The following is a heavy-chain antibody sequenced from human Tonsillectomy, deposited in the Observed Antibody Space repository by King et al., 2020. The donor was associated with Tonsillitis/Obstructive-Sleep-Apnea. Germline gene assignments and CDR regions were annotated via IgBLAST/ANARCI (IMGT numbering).Heavy chain of an antibody. J-gene: IGHJ6*03. CDR1: GYRFTSFW. Sequence: QLVQSGADLKKPGESLKISCKGSGYRFTSFWIGWVRQMPGKGLEWMGITYPGDSDTKYSPSFQGQVTISADKSISTAYLEWSSLKASDTAMYCCARHVPDTVVVPGTIVPDYYMDVWGKGTTVTVSS. D-gene: IGHD2-2*02. CDR3: ARHVPDTVVVPGTIVPDYYMDV. V-gene: IGHV5-51*01. CDR2: TYPGDSDT.